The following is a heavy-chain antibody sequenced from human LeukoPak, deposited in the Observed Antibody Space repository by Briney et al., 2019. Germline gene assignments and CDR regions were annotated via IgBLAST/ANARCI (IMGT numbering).Heavy chain of an antibody. CDR1: GFTFSNYG. Sequence: GGSLRLSCAASGFTFSNYGMHWVRQAPGKGLEWVATISFDGRNEYYADSVKGRFTISRDNSKNTLYLQMNSPRGDDTAIYYCARGGNYGDYGGLGYWGQGTLVTVSS. V-gene: IGHV3-30*19. CDR3: ARGGNYGDYGGLGY. CDR2: ISFDGRNE. J-gene: IGHJ4*02. D-gene: IGHD4-17*01.